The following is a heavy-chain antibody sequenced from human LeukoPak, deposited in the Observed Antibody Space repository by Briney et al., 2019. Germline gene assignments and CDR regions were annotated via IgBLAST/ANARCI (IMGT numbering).Heavy chain of an antibody. CDR3: ARVPVTTPTGVFDY. Sequence: PSQTLPLTCTVSGGSISSGDYYWSWIRQSPGKGLEWIGYIYYSGSTYYNPSLKSRVTISVDTSKKQFSLRLSSVTAADTAIYYCARVPVTTPTGVFDYWGQGTLVTVSS. CDR1: GGSISSGDYY. D-gene: IGHD4-17*01. J-gene: IGHJ4*02. V-gene: IGHV4-30-4*01. CDR2: IYYSGST.